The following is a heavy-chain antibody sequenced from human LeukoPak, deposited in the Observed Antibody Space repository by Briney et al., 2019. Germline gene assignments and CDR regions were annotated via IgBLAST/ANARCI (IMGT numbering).Heavy chain of an antibody. J-gene: IGHJ4*02. CDR2: INPNSGGT. D-gene: IGHD5-12*01. CDR3: ARTYPLNIVATIRLDY. Sequence: ASVKVSCKASGYTFTGYYMHWVRQAPGQGLEWMGWINPNSGGTNYAQKFLGRVTMTRDTSISTAYMELSRLRSDDTAVYYCARTYPLNIVATIRLDYWGQGTPVTVSS. CDR1: GYTFTGYY. V-gene: IGHV1-2*02.